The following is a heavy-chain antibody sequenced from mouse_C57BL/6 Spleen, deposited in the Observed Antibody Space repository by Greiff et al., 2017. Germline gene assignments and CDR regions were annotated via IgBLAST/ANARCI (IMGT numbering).Heavy chain of an antibody. J-gene: IGHJ1*03. CDR3: ERRDGRRYYDV. V-gene: IGHV1-80*01. D-gene: IGHD1-1*01. CDR2: IYPGDGDT. CDR1: GYAFSSYW. Sequence: QVQLQQSGAELVKPGASVKISCKASGYAFSSYWMNWVQQRPGKGLEWIGQIYPGDGDTNYTGQLKGQATLTADKSSRTAYMQLSSLTAEDSAGYVWERRDGRRYYDVWGTGTTVTVTS.